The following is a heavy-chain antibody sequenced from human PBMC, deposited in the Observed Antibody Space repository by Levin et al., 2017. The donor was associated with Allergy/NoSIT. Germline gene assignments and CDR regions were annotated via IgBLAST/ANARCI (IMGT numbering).Heavy chain of an antibody. CDR3: ARDGETYGDYIYWYFDL. J-gene: IGHJ2*01. V-gene: IGHV3-33*01. Sequence: GESLKISCEASGFSLRDYGMQWVRQTPGKGLEWVAAIWYDGSHKYYADSVKGRFTISRDNSKNTLYLQLDSLRVEDTAVYYCARDGETYGDYIYWYFDLWGPGTLVTVSS. CDR1: GFSLRDYG. CDR2: IWYDGSHK. D-gene: IGHD4-17*01.